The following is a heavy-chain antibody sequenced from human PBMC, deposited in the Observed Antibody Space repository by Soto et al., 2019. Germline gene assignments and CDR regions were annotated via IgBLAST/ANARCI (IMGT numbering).Heavy chain of an antibody. CDR3: AKGPPQQWLAPSYFDY. CDR2: ISYDGSNK. J-gene: IGHJ4*02. V-gene: IGHV3-30*18. CDR1: GFTFSSYG. Sequence: GGSLRLSCAASGFTFSSYGMHWVRQAPGKGLEWVAVISYDGSNKYYADSVKGRFTISRDNSKNTLYLQMNSLRAEDTAVYYCAKGPPQQWLAPSYFDYWGQGTLVTVSS. D-gene: IGHD6-19*01.